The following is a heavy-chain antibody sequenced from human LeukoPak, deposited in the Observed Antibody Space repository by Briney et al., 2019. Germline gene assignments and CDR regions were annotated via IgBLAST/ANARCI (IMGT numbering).Heavy chain of an antibody. CDR1: GFTFSSYS. CDR2: ISSSSSYI. V-gene: IGHV3-21*01. CDR3: ARDTRNYYDSSGHFRG. J-gene: IGHJ4*02. Sequence: GGSLRLSCAASGFTFSSYSMNWVRQAPGKGLEWVSSISSSSSYIYYADSVKGRFTIPRDNAKNSLYLQMNSLRAEDTAVYYCARDTRNYYDSSGHFRGWGQGTLVTVSS. D-gene: IGHD3-22*01.